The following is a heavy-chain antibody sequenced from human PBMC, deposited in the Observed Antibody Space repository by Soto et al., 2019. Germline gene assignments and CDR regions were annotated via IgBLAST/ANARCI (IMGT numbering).Heavy chain of an antibody. CDR2: IYYSGST. D-gene: IGHD6-19*01. V-gene: IGHV4-39*01. Sequence: QLQLQESGPGLVKPSETLSLTCTVSGGSISSSSYYWGWIRQPPGKGLEWIGSIYYSGSTYYNPSLKCRVTISVDTSKNQFSLTLSTVTAADTAVYYCARHRSSSGVWFGPWGQGTLVTVSS. J-gene: IGHJ5*02. CDR3: ARHRSSSGVWFGP. CDR1: GGSISSSSYY.